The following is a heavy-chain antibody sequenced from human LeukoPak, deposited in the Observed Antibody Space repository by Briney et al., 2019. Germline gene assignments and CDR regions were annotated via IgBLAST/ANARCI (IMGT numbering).Heavy chain of an antibody. CDR1: GFTFSSYS. V-gene: IGHV3-48*01. D-gene: IGHD3-22*01. Sequence: GGSLRLSCAASGFTFSSYSMNWVRQAPGKGLEWVSYISSDSSLKYYADSLRGRFTISRDNARNSLYLQMNSLRAEDTAVYYCARDFRYYDSSGYTHWGQGTLVTVSS. CDR3: ARDFRYYDSSGYTH. J-gene: IGHJ4*02. CDR2: ISSDSSLK.